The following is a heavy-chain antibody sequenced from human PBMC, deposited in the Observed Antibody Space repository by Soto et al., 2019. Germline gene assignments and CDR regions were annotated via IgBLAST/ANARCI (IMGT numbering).Heavy chain of an antibody. D-gene: IGHD2-15*01. CDR2: ISPGSRYP. Sequence: GGSLRLSCASSGFTFSDYYMSWIRQAPGKGLEWLSYISPGSRYPAYADSVKGRFTISRDNARRSLSLQMNSLTVDDTAIYYCVRGGGGGLFDPWGQGSMVTVPS. J-gene: IGHJ5*02. CDR3: VRGGGGGLFDP. CDR1: GFTFSDYY. V-gene: IGHV3-11*06.